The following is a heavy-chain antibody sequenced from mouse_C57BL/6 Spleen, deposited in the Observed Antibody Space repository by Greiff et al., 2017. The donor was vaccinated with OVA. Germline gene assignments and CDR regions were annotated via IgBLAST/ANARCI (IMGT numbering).Heavy chain of an antibody. J-gene: IGHJ1*03. CDR3: ARGDGVVATPYWYFDV. V-gene: IGHV1-52*01. D-gene: IGHD1-1*01. CDR1: GYTFTSYW. Sequence: QVQLQQPGAELVRPGSSVKLSCKASGYTFTSYWMHWVKQRPIQGLEWIGNIDPSDSETHYNQKFKDKATLTVDKSSSTAYMQRSSLTSEDSAVYYCARGDGVVATPYWYFDVWGTGTTVTVSS. CDR2: IDPSDSET.